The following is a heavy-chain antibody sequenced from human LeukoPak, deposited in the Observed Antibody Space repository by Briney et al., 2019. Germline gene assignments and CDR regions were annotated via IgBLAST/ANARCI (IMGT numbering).Heavy chain of an antibody. CDR2: IYNDGRT. CDR1: GFTVSGSY. D-gene: IGHD3-10*01. V-gene: IGHV3-53*01. Sequence: GGSLRLSRATSGFTVSGSYLTWVRQAPGKGLEWVSVIYNDGRTYYADSVKGRFTISRDNSKSTLYLQMNSLTVSDTAVYYCARDFGSGGYHYWGQGTLVTVSS. CDR3: ARDFGSGGYHY. J-gene: IGHJ4*02.